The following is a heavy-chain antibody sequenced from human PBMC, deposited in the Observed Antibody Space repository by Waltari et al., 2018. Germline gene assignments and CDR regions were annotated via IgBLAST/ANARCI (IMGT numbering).Heavy chain of an antibody. V-gene: IGHV5-51*01. CDR1: GYSFPRYL. J-gene: IGHJ4*02. Sequence: VQLVQSGAEVKKPAESLTTSCQGSGYSFPRYLLGRVRQMPGKGLEWMGIIYPGDSSTKYSPSFQGQVTISVDTSISTAYLQWSSLKASDTAMYFCARQNIHSYGYGYFDYWGQGTLVTVSS. CDR2: IYPGDSST. D-gene: IGHD5-18*01. CDR3: ARQNIHSYGYGYFDY.